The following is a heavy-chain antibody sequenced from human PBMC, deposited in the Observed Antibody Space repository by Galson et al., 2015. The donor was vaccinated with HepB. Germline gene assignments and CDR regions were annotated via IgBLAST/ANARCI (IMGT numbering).Heavy chain of an antibody. CDR2: ITPDNGGT. CDR1: GYTLSGYS. V-gene: IGHV1-2*06. CDR3: ARSRGPGDY. J-gene: IGHJ4*02. D-gene: IGHD3-10*01. Sequence: SVKVSCKASGYTLSGYSMHWVRQAPGQGLEWMGRITPDNGGTNYAQKFQGRVTMTRDTSISTDYMELSGLTSDDTAVYYCARSRGPGDYWGQGTLVTVSS.